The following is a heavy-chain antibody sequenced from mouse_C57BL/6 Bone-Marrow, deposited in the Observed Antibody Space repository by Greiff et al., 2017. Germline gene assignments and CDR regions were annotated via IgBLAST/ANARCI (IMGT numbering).Heavy chain of an antibody. D-gene: IGHD1-1*01. V-gene: IGHV1-80*01. CDR2: IYPGDGDT. Sequence: QVQLQQSGAELVKPGASVKISCKASGYAFSSYWMNWVKQRPGKGLEWIGQIYPGDGDTNYNGKFKGKATLTADKSSSTADMQLSSLTSDDSAVYFCARSLYYYGSSYEYWGQGTTLTVSS. CDR3: ARSLYYYGSSYEY. CDR1: GYAFSSYW. J-gene: IGHJ2*01.